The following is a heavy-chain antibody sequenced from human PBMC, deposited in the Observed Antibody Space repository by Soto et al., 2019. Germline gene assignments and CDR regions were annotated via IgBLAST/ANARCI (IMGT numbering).Heavy chain of an antibody. D-gene: IGHD5-12*01. V-gene: IGHV3-33*07. CDR3: AREGVVATIEGTYYYYGMDV. CDR1: GFTFSKYA. J-gene: IGHJ6*02. Sequence: PGGSLRLSCAASGFTFSKYAMSWVRQAPGKGLEWVAVIWYDGSNKYYADSVKGRFTISRDNSKNTLYLQMNSLRAEDTAAYYCAREGVVATIEGTYYYYGMDVWGQGTTVTVSS. CDR2: IWYDGSNK.